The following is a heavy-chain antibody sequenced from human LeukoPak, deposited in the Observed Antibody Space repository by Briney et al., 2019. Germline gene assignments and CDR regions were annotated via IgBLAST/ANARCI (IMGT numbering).Heavy chain of an antibody. CDR1: GFTFSSYE. J-gene: IGHJ6*03. CDR3: ARDCSGGSCYVGYYYYMDV. D-gene: IGHD2-15*01. Sequence: GGSQRLSCAASGFTFSSYEMNWVRRSPGKGVEWGSYISSSGSNIYYADTVKGRFTISRDNAKNSLYLQMNSLRAEDTAVYYCARDCSGGSCYVGYYYYMDVWGKGTTVTVSS. V-gene: IGHV3-48*03. CDR2: ISSSGSNI.